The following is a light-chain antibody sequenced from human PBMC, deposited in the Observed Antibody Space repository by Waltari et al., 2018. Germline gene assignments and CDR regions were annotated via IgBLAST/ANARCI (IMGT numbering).Light chain of an antibody. CDR1: QSGTRS. V-gene: IGKV3-20*01. J-gene: IGKJ1*01. Sequence: EILFTQAPGSLSSSPGERVTLSCRARQSGTRSLAWYQQKPGQAPTLLIFGASNRATGIPDRFSGNGSETDFTLTISSLEPEDFAVYYCQQYESLPLTFGRGTKVEIK. CDR3: QQYESLPLT. CDR2: GAS.